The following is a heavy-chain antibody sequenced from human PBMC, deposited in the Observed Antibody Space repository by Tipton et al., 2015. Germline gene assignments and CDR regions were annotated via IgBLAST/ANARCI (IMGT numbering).Heavy chain of an antibody. CDR2: ISNTGNT. V-gene: IGHV4-61*01. Sequence: TLSLTCTVSGGSVGSYNYYWSWIRQPPGKGLEWIGYISNTGNTHYNPSLKSRVTISLDTSKNQFSLTLNSVTAADTAVYYCARDLEHGMDVWGHGTTVTVSS. CDR1: GGSVGSYNYY. D-gene: IGHD5-24*01. J-gene: IGHJ6*02. CDR3: ARDLEHGMDV.